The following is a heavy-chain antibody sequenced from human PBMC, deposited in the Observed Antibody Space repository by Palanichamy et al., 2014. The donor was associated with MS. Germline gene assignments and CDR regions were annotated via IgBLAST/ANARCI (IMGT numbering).Heavy chain of an antibody. CDR3: VSLVVLVDSAFDI. V-gene: IGHV3-74*01. J-gene: IGHJ3*02. CDR2: INGDGSST. CDR1: GFTFSRYW. D-gene: IGHD2-8*01. Sequence: EVQLVESGGGLVQPGGSLRLSCAASGFTFSRYWMHWVRQAPGKGLVWVSRINGDGSSTSYADSVKGRFTISRDNAKNTLYLQMNSLRVEDTAVYYCVSLVVLVDSAFDIWGQGTMVTVSS.